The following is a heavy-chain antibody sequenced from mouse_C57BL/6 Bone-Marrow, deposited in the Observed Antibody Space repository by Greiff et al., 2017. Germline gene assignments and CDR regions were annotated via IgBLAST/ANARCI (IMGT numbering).Heavy chain of an antibody. V-gene: IGHV7-1*01. Sequence: EVQGVESGGGLVQSGRSLRLSCATSGFTFSDFYMEWVRQAPGKGLEWIAASRNKANDYTTEYSASVKGRFIVSRDTSQSILYLQMNALRAEDTAIYYCARDCPLLRYWYFDVWGTGTTVTVSS. J-gene: IGHJ1*03. D-gene: IGHD1-2*01. CDR1: GFTFSDFY. CDR2: SRNKANDYTT. CDR3: ARDCPLLRYWYFDV.